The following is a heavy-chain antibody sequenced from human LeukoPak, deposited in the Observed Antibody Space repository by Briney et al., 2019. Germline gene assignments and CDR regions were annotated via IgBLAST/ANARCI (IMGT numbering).Heavy chain of an antibody. Sequence: GGSLRLSCAASGFTFRSYWMSWVRQAPGKGLEWVASIKQDGSEKYSLDSVKGRFTISRDNAKNSLYLQMNSLRAEDTAVYYCARLNPPYYISGWSGYRGQGTLVTVSS. CDR2: IKQDGSEK. J-gene: IGHJ4*02. CDR1: GFTFRSYW. V-gene: IGHV3-7*01. D-gene: IGHD6-19*01. CDR3: ARLNPPYYISGWSGY.